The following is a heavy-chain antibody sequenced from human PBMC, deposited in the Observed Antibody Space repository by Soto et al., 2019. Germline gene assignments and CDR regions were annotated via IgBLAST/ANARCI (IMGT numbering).Heavy chain of an antibody. CDR1: GFTFSTYG. CDR2: IWYDGSKI. V-gene: IGHV3-33*01. CDR3: ARPLDQHPLGFGMDV. Sequence: QVQLVQSGGGVVQPGGSLRLSCAASGFTFSTYGMHWVRQAPGKGLEWVAVIWYDGSKIYYADSVKGRFTISRDNSKSTLYLQMNSLRAEDTAVYYCARPLDQHPLGFGMDVWGQGSPVTVSS. D-gene: IGHD2-2*01. J-gene: IGHJ6*01.